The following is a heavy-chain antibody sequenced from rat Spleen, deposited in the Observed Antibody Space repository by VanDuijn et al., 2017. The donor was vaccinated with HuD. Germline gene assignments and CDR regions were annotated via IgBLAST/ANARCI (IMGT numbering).Heavy chain of an antibody. CDR3: ARLALLTTAPYYFDY. D-gene: IGHD1-11*01. Sequence: EVQLVESGGGLVQPGRSLKLSCAASKFTFSNFPMAWVRQAPKRGLEWVASITSGGGGTYYPDSVRGRFTISRDNAKSTLYLQMDSLRSEDTASYYCARLALLTTAPYYFDYWGQGVMVTVSS. CDR1: KFTFSNFP. CDR2: ITSGGGGT. J-gene: IGHJ2*01. V-gene: IGHV5-25*01.